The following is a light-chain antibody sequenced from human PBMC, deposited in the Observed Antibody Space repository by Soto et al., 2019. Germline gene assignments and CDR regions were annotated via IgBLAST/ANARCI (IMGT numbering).Light chain of an antibody. J-gene: IGLJ1*01. CDR1: SSDVGSYNL. Sequence: QSVLTQPASVSGSPGQSITTSCTGTSSDVGSYNLVSWYQQHPGKAPKLMIYEGSKRPSGVSNRFSGSESGNTASLTISGLQAEDEADYYCCSYAGSSTYVFGTGTKVTVL. CDR3: CSYAGSSTYV. CDR2: EGS. V-gene: IGLV2-23*01.